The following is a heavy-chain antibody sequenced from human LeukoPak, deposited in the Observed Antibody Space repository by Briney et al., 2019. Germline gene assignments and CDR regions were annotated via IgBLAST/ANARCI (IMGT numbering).Heavy chain of an antibody. CDR2: IYTSGST. CDR3: ARDRAAYCGGDCYPNWFDP. V-gene: IGHV4-61*02. D-gene: IGHD2-21*02. J-gene: IGHJ5*02. Sequence: SQTLSLTCTVSGGSISSCSYYWSWIRQPAGKGLEWIGRIYTSGSTNYNPSLKGRVTISVDTSKNQFSLKLSSVTAADTAVYYCARDRAAYCGGDCYPNWFDPWGQGTLVTVSS. CDR1: GGSISSCSYY.